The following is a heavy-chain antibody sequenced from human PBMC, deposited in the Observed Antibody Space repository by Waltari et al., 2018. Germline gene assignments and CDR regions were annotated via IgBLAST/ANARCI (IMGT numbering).Heavy chain of an antibody. V-gene: IGHV4-34*01. CDR2: IHYSGST. Sequence: QVQLHQWGAGQLKPSETLSLTCAVPGESFLRYFWCWIRRSPGKGLEWLGAIHYSGSTNYNPTLASRLSLSVDTTKKQFSLRLTSVTAADAALYFCARFGEVPPNYFFDYWGQGTLVTVSS. J-gene: IGHJ4*01. CDR1: GESFLRYF. D-gene: IGHD2-21*01. CDR3: ARFGEVPPNYFFDY.